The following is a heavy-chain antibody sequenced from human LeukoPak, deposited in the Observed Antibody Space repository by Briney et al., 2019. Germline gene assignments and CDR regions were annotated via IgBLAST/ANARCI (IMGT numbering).Heavy chain of an antibody. Sequence: PSETLSLTCAVYGGSFNGYCWSWIRQPPGKGMEWIGEISHTGSTSYNPSLKSRVSISKDTSKNQFSLKLTSVTAADSAVYYCARRKADGYDAYWGQGTLVTVSS. CDR2: ISHTGST. CDR3: ARRKADGYDAY. J-gene: IGHJ4*02. V-gene: IGHV4-34*01. D-gene: IGHD5-24*01. CDR1: GGSFNGYC.